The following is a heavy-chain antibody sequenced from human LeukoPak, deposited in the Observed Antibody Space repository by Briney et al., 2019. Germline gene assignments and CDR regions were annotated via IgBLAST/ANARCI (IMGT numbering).Heavy chain of an antibody. CDR1: GFTFSNYG. Sequence: GGSLRLSCGASGFTFSNYGMSRVRQAPGKGLEWVANINQDGSETHYVDSVKGRFTISRDNAKNSLDLQMNSLRAEDTPVYYCARDKHTVGDAFDIWGQGTMVTVSS. D-gene: IGHD2-21*01. CDR2: INQDGSET. J-gene: IGHJ3*02. CDR3: ARDKHTVGDAFDI. V-gene: IGHV3-7*01.